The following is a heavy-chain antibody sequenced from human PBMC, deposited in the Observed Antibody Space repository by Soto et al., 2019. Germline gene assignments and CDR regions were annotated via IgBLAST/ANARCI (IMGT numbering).Heavy chain of an antibody. Sequence: GGSLRLSCAASGFTFSSYGMHWVRRAPGKGLEWVAVIWYDGGNKYYGDSVKGRFTISRDNSKNTLYLQMNSLRAEDTAVYYCARDPIAAAGTSYYYYGMDVWGQGTTVTVSS. J-gene: IGHJ6*02. V-gene: IGHV3-33*01. CDR3: ARDPIAAAGTSYYYYGMDV. CDR2: IWYDGGNK. CDR1: GFTFSSYG. D-gene: IGHD6-13*01.